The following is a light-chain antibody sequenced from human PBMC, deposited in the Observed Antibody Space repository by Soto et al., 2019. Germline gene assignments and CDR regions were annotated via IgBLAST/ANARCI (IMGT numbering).Light chain of an antibody. Sequence: ETVMTQSPATLSVSPGERTTHSCRASQSVNSDLAWYQKKPGQAPRLLIYGASTRATGIPARFSGGGSGTEFTLTISSLQSEDFAVYYCQQNDNWPRTFGQGTKVDIK. CDR2: GAS. CDR3: QQNDNWPRT. V-gene: IGKV3-15*01. J-gene: IGKJ1*01. CDR1: QSVNSD.